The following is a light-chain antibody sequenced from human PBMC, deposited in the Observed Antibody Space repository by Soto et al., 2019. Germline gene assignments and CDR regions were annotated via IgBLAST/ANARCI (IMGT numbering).Light chain of an antibody. CDR1: QGISSY. CDR3: QHYYSDPIT. J-gene: IGKJ5*01. V-gene: IGKV1-8*01. Sequence: AIRLTQSPSSFSASPGDRVTITCRASQGISSYLAWYQQKPGKAPKLLIYAASTLQSGVPSRVSGSGSGTDFTLTSSFLQSEDCATYYCQHYYSDPITVGQGTRLEI. CDR2: AAS.